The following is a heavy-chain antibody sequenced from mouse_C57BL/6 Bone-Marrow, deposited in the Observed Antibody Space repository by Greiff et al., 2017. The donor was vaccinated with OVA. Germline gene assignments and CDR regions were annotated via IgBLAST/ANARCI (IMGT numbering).Heavy chain of an antibody. J-gene: IGHJ4*01. D-gene: IGHD2-1*01. CDR1: GFTFSSYA. Sequence: EVQLQESGAGLVKPGGSLKLSCAASGFTFSSYAMSWVRQTPEKRLEWVAYISSGGDYIYYADTVKGRFTISRDNARNTLYLQMSSLKSEDTAMYYCTRLLDAMDYWGQGTAVTVSS. V-gene: IGHV5-9-1*02. CDR2: ISSGGDYI. CDR3: TRLLDAMDY.